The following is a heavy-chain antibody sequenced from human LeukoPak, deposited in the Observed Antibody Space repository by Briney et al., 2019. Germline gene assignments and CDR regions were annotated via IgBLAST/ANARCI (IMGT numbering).Heavy chain of an antibody. D-gene: IGHD3-3*01. CDR3: ARSHYDFWSGYSYMDV. J-gene: IGHJ6*03. CDR2: IYQSGST. Sequence: SETLSLTCTVSGFSISSGYYWGWIRQPPGKGLEWIGSIYQSGSTSYNPPPKSRLTISVDTSKNQFSLKLSSVTAADTAVYYCARSHYDFWSGYSYMDVWGKGTTVTVSS. V-gene: IGHV4-38-2*02. CDR1: GFSISSGYY.